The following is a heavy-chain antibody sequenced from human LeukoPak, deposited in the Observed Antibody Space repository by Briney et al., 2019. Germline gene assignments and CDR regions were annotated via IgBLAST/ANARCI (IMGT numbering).Heavy chain of an antibody. V-gene: IGHV4-39*07. CDR1: GGSISSSSYY. CDR3: AIHSSSWYGLDY. J-gene: IGHJ4*02. CDR2: IYYSGST. Sequence: SETLSLTCTVSGGSISSSSYYWGWIRQPPGKGLEWIGSIYYSGSTNYNPSLKSRVTISVDTSKNQFSLKLSSVTAADTAVYYCAIHSSSWYGLDYWGQGTLVTVSS. D-gene: IGHD6-13*01.